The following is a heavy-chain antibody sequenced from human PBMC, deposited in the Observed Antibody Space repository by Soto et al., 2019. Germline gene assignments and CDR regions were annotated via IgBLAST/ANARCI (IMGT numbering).Heavy chain of an antibody. Sequence: GSLRLSCAASGFTFSSYSMNWVRQAQGKGLEWVSSISSSSSYIYYADSVKGRFTISRDNAKNSLYLQMNSLRAEDTAVYYCARLYCSGGSCYSVDYWGQGTLVTVSS. CDR3: ARLYCSGGSCYSVDY. CDR2: ISSSSSYI. CDR1: GFTFSSYS. V-gene: IGHV3-21*01. D-gene: IGHD2-15*01. J-gene: IGHJ4*02.